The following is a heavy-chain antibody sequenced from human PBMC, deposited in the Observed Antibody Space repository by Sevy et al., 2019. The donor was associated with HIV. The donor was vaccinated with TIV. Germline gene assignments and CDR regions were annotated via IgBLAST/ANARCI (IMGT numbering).Heavy chain of an antibody. Sequence: GGSLRLSCAASGFSFGDYDMHWVRQLSGKGLEWVSSIGTAGDTYYLGSLEGRFTISRENATNSVYLQMRSLRAGDTATYYCVRGSPSGAEILQESSNADNWYFDLWGRGTLVTVSS. J-gene: IGHJ2*01. V-gene: IGHV3-13*01. D-gene: IGHD3-10*01. CDR1: GFSFGDYD. CDR2: IGTAGDT. CDR3: VRGSPSGAEILQESSNADNWYFDL.